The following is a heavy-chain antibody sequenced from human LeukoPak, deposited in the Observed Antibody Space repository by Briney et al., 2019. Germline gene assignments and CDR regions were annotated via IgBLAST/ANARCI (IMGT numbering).Heavy chain of an antibody. CDR2: IYYSGST. CDR1: GGSISSYY. D-gene: IGHD5-24*01. Sequence: SETLSLTCTVSGGSISSYYWSWIRQPPGKGLEWIGYIYYSGSTNYNPSPKSRVAILVATSNNQFSLKLSSGTAADTAVYYCATQEMATIKFDYWGQGTLVTVSP. J-gene: IGHJ4*02. CDR3: ATQEMATIKFDY. V-gene: IGHV4-59*01.